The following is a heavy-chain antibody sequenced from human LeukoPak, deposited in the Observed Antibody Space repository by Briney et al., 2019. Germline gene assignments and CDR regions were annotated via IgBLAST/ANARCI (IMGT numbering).Heavy chain of an antibody. D-gene: IGHD3-10*01. CDR1: GFTFSSYG. CDR2: ISGSGGST. J-gene: IGHJ6*03. CDR3: AREYYFSHIDG. Sequence: PGGSLRLSCAASGFTFSSYGMSWVRQAPGKGLEWVSAISGSGGSTYYADSVKGRFTISRDNAENSLYLQMNSLRADDTAMYYCAREYYFSHIDGWGKGTTVTVSS. V-gene: IGHV3-23*01.